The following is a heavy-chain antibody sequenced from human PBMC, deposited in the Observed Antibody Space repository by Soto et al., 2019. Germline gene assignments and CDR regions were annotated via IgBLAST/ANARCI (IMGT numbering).Heavy chain of an antibody. J-gene: IGHJ5*02. Sequence: SETLSLTCSVSGGSVSSGGYYWGWIRQTPGKGLEWIASMFHSGTKYYNPSFKHRVSISVDTSKNEISLKLSSSTAVDTAVYYCARRGDRAAATNWFDPWGQGILVTVSS. V-gene: IGHV4-39*01. CDR1: GGSVSSGGYY. CDR2: MFHSGTK. CDR3: ARRGDRAAATNWFDP. D-gene: IGHD6-13*01.